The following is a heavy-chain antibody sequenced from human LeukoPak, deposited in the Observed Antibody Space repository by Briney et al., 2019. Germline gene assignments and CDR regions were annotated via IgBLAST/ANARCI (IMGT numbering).Heavy chain of an antibody. V-gene: IGHV1-18*01. Sequence: ASVKVSCKASGYTFTSYGISWVRQAPEQGLEGMGWISAYNGNTDYAQKFQGRVTKTTDTSTSTAYMDLRSLRSDDTAVYYCARVGAYCTSTSCFNYWGLGTLVTVSS. CDR1: GYTFTSYG. D-gene: IGHD2-2*01. CDR3: ARVGAYCTSTSCFNY. J-gene: IGHJ4*02. CDR2: ISAYNGNT.